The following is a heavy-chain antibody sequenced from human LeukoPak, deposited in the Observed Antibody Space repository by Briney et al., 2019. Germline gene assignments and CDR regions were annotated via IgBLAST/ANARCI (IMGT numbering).Heavy chain of an antibody. D-gene: IGHD6-19*01. CDR2: ISAYNGNT. CDR1: GYTFTSYG. Sequence: GASVEVSCKASGYTFTSYGISWVRQAPGQGLEWMGWISAYNGNTNYAQKLQGRVTMTTDTSTSTAYMELRSLRSDDTAVYYCARLPGTFIAVAGCFDYWGQGTLVTVSS. V-gene: IGHV1-18*01. J-gene: IGHJ4*02. CDR3: ARLPGTFIAVAGCFDY.